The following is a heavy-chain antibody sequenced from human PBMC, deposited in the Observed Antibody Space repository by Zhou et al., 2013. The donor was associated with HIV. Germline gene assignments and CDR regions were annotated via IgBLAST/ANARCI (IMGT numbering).Heavy chain of an antibody. CDR1: GGTFSSYA. CDR3: ARESPGEMVQQQLGSYYMDV. CDR2: IIPILGIA. V-gene: IGHV1-69*04. J-gene: IGHJ6*03. Sequence: QVQLVQSGAEVKKPGSSVKVSCKASGGTFSSYAISWVRQAPGQGLEWMGRIIPILGIANYAQKFQGRVTITADKSTSTAYMELSSLRSEDTAVYYCARESPGEMVQQQLGSYYMDVWGKGTTVTVSS. D-gene: IGHD6-13*01.